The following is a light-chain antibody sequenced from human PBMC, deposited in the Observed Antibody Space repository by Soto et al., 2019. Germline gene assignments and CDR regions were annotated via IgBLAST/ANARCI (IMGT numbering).Light chain of an antibody. J-gene: IGKJ1*01. CDR2: GAS. Sequence: EIVLTQYTGTLSLSPGERATLSCRASQSFSNNYLAWYQQKPGQAPRLLIYGASSRATGIPDRFSGSGSGADFTLTISRLEPEDFAVYYCQQYRDSRTFGQGSKVDVK. CDR1: QSFSNNY. CDR3: QQYRDSRT. V-gene: IGKV3-20*01.